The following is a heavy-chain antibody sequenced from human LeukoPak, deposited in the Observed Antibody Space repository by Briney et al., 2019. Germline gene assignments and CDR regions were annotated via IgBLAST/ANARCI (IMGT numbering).Heavy chain of an antibody. CDR2: IIPAFGIP. CDR3: AREGITMVRSPFDP. D-gene: IGHD3-10*01. J-gene: IGHJ5*02. CDR1: GGTLNSYT. Sequence: GASVKVSCKASGGTLNSYTINWVRQAPGEGLEWMGTIIPAFGIPNYAQRFKDRVTITADKSTSTAYMELSSLRSEDTAVYYCAREGITMVRSPFDPWGQGTLVTVSS. V-gene: IGHV1-69*02.